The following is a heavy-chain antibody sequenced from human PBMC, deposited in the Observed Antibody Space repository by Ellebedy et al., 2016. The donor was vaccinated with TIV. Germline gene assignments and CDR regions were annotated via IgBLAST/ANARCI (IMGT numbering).Heavy chain of an antibody. CDR3: ARVGEVTRAYYYYAMDV. CDR2: ISSNSLSI. CDR1: GFSFTNSN. D-gene: IGHD4-17*01. V-gene: IGHV3-48*01. Sequence: GGSLRLXCAASGFSFTNSNMNWVRQAPGKGLEWISYISSNSLSIYYADSVKGRFTISRDNAKKSLFLQMNSLRAEDTAVYYCARVGEVTRAYYYYAMDVWGQGTTVTVSS. J-gene: IGHJ6*02.